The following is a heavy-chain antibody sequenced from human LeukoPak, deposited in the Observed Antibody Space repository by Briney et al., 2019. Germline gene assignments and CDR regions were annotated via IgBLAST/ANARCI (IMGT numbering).Heavy chain of an antibody. CDR2: IYPGDSDT. V-gene: IGHV5-51*01. J-gene: IGHJ1*01. CDR1: GYSFTSYW. D-gene: IGHD4-17*01. CDR3: ARVSGTVTPRPAEYFQH. Sequence: GESLKISCKGSGYSFTSYWIGWVRQMPGKGLEWMGIIYPGDSDTRYSPSFQGQVTISADTSISTAYMELSRLRSDDTAVYYCARVSGTVTPRPAEYFQHWGQGTLVTVSS.